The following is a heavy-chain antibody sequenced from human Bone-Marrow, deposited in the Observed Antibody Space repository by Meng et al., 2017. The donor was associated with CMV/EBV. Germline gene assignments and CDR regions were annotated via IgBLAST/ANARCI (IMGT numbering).Heavy chain of an antibody. D-gene: IGHD1-7*01. CDR2: ISSSSSYI. CDR3: ARAATGTTEEDDY. J-gene: IGHJ4*02. CDR1: GFTFSSYS. V-gene: IGHV3-21*01. Sequence: GGSLRLSCAASGFTFSSYSMNWVRQAPGKGLEWVSSISSSSSYIYYADSVKGRFTISRDNAKNSLYQQMNSLRAEDTAVYYCARAATGTTEEDDYWGQGTLVTFSS.